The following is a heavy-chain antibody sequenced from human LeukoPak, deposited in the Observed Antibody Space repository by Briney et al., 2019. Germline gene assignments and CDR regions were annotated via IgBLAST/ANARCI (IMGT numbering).Heavy chain of an antibody. CDR2: INPNSGGT. J-gene: IGHJ4*02. Sequence: ASVKVSCKASGYTFTGYYMHWVRQAPGQGLEWMGWINPNSGGTNYAQKFQGRVTMTRDTSISTAYMELSRLRSDDTAVYYCPRGKYYYDSSGYLAYWGQGTLVTVSS. V-gene: IGHV1-2*02. D-gene: IGHD3-22*01. CDR1: GYTFTGYY. CDR3: PRGKYYYDSSGYLAY.